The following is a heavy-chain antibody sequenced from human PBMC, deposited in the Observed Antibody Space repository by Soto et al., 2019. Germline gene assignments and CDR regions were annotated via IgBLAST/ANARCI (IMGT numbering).Heavy chain of an antibody. D-gene: IGHD2-21*01. V-gene: IGHV5-51*01. Sequence: EVQLVQAGAEVKKPGDSLKISCQAAGYRFNTYWIGWVRQMPGKGLVWMGIVCPDDSDTRYSPSFHGQVTFSVDKSSNTAYLQWNNLRTSDTAMYYCARHSDLAVERPFDIWCQWTMITVSS. CDR3: ARHSDLAVERPFDI. J-gene: IGHJ3*02. CDR2: VCPDDSDT. CDR1: GYRFNTYW.